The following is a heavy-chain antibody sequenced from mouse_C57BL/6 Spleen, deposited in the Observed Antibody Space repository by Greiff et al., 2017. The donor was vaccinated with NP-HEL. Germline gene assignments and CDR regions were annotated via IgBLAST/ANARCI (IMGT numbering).Heavy chain of an antibody. CDR2: IYPGDGDT. CDR3: VYSNYVRYFDV. Sequence: QVQLQQSGPELVKPGASVKISCKASGYAFSSSWMNWVKQRPGKGLEWIGRIYPGDGDTNYNGKFKGKATLTADKSSSTAYMQLSSLTSEDSAVYFCVYSNYVRYFDVWGTGTTVTVSS. CDR1: GYAFSSSW. V-gene: IGHV1-82*01. D-gene: IGHD2-5*01. J-gene: IGHJ1*03.